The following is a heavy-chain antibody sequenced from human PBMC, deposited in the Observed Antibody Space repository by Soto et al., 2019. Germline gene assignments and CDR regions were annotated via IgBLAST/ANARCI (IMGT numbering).Heavy chain of an antibody. CDR1: GGSISSDDYY. D-gene: IGHD3-22*01. CDR3: ARDLDGLHDDTSGPFPRPG. V-gene: IGHV4-30-4*01. Sequence: PSETLSLTCTVSGGSISSDDYYWSWIRQAPGRGLEWIGYIHSSGSIYYNPSLKSRATMSIDTAGNQFSLKVSSVTVADTAVYYCARDLDGLHDDTSGPFPRPGWGQGTLVIVSS. CDR2: IHSSGSI. J-gene: IGHJ1*01.